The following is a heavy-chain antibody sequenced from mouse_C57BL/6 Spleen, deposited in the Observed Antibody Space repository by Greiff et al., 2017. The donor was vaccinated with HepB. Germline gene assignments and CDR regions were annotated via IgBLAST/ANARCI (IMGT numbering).Heavy chain of an antibody. V-gene: IGHV1-69*01. Sequence: QVQLKQPGAELVMPGASVKLSCKASGYTFTSYWMHWVKQRPGQGLEWIGEIDPSDSYTNYNQKFKGKSTLTVDKSSSTAYMQLSSLTSEDSAVYYCARSGFYAAWYFDVWGTGTTVTVSS. CDR2: IDPSDSYT. CDR3: ARSGFYAAWYFDV. CDR1: GYTFTSYW. D-gene: IGHD1-1*01. J-gene: IGHJ1*03.